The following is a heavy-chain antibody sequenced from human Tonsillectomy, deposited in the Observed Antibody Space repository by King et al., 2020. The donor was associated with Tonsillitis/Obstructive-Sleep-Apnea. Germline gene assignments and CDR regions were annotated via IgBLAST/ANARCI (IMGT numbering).Heavy chain of an antibody. Sequence: VQLVESGGGLVKPGGSLRLSCAASGFTFSNAWMNWVRQAPGKGLEWVGRIKSKTDGGTTDYAAPVKGRFTISRDDSKNTLYLQMNSLKTEDTAVYYCTTDIAVVPAAIQGIWGQGTMVTVSS. CDR2: IKSKTDGGTT. D-gene: IGHD2-2*02. CDR3: TTDIAVVPAAIQGI. V-gene: IGHV3-15*07. J-gene: IGHJ3*02. CDR1: GFTFSNAW.